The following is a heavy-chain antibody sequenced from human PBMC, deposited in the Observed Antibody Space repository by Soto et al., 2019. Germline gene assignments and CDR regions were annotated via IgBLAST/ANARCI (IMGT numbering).Heavy chain of an antibody. CDR2: INHGGST. J-gene: IGHJ4*02. V-gene: IGHV4-34*01. D-gene: IGHD1-7*01. Sequence: SETLSLTCAVYGESFRGYYWSWIRQPPGKGLEWIREINHGGSTSSNPSLKSRVTISVDTSKNQFSLRLSSVTAADTAVYFCARGDWSGTLDYWGQGTLVTVSS. CDR1: GESFRGYY. CDR3: ARGDWSGTLDY.